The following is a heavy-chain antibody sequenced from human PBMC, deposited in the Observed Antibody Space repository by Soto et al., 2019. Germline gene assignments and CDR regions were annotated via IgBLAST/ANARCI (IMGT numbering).Heavy chain of an antibody. V-gene: IGHV1-46*01. CDR1: GYTFTSYY. CDR3: ARDLEELELLY. D-gene: IGHD1-7*01. Sequence: ASVKVSCKASGYTFTSYYMHWVRQAPGQGLEWMGIINPSGGSTSYAQKFQGRVTMTRDTSTSTVYMELSSLRSEDTAVYCCARDLEELELLYWGQGTLVTFSS. CDR2: INPSGGST. J-gene: IGHJ4*02.